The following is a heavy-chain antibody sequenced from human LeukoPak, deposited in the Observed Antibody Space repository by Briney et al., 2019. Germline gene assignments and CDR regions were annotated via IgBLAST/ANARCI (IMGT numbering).Heavy chain of an antibody. CDR2: ISAYNGNT. CDR1: GYTFTSYG. Sequence: VASVKVSCKASGYTFTSYGISWVRQAPGQGLEGMGWISAYNGNTNYAQTLQGRVTMTTDTSTSTAYMELRSLRSDDTAVYYCARDQGYYDSSGYLTYWFDPWGQGTLVTVSS. CDR3: ARDQGYYDSSGYLTYWFDP. V-gene: IGHV1-18*01. J-gene: IGHJ5*02. D-gene: IGHD3-22*01.